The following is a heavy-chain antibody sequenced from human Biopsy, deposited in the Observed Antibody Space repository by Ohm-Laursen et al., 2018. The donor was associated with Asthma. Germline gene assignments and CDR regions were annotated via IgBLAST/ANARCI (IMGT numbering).Heavy chain of an antibody. CDR1: GCTFIGFH. V-gene: IGHV1-2*06. Sequence: ASVKVSCKASGCTFIGFHIHWMRQAPGQGLEWMGRINPNSGGTNYAQKFQGRVTMTRDTSISTAYMEVSRLRSDDTAVYYCARGQKSAGDRWFDPWGQGTLVTVSS. J-gene: IGHJ5*02. CDR2: INPNSGGT. CDR3: ARGQKSAGDRWFDP. D-gene: IGHD6-13*01.